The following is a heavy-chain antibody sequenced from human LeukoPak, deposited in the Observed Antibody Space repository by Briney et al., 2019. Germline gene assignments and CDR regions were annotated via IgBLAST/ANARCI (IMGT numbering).Heavy chain of an antibody. J-gene: IGHJ6*02. Sequence: GGSLRLTCAASGFTFSGYDMHWVRQATGKGLEWVSAIGTAGDTYYPGSVKGRFTISRENAKNSLYLQMNSLRAGDTAVYYCARDSGDYYYFGMDVWGQGTTVTVSS. D-gene: IGHD3-10*01. V-gene: IGHV3-13*01. CDR1: GFTFSGYD. CDR2: IGTAGDT. CDR3: ARDSGDYYYFGMDV.